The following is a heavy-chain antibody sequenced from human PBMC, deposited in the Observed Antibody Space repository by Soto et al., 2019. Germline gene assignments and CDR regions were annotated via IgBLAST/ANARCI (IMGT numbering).Heavy chain of an antibody. Sequence: GGSLRLSCGVSGFTVTSNGVSWVRQAPGKGLEWVSAISPNGQGIWYADSVKGRFTISRDISRNTVFLQMNSLRAEDTAVYYCATSIAVAGPDAFDIWGQGTMVTVSS. D-gene: IGHD6-19*01. CDR2: ISPNGQGI. V-gene: IGHV3-23*01. CDR1: GFTVTSNG. J-gene: IGHJ3*02. CDR3: ATSIAVAGPDAFDI.